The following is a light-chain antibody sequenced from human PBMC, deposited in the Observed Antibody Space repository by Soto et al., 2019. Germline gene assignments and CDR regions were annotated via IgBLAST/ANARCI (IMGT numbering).Light chain of an antibody. CDR2: AVI. V-gene: IGLV2-14*01. CDR1: SSDVGGYNF. Sequence: QSALTQPASVSGSPGQSITISCTGTSSDVGGYNFVSWYQQHPGKAPKLMIYAVINRASGVSNRFSGSKSDKTASLTISGLQAEDEAYYYCSPYTTRSTLVFGGGTELTVL. CDR3: SPYTTRSTLV. J-gene: IGLJ2*01.